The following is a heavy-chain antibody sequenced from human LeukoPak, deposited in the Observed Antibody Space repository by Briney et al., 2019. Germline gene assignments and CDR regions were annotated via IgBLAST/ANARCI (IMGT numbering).Heavy chain of an antibody. CDR3: ARGWPAANDDAFDI. CDR1: GGSISSGDYY. V-gene: IGHV4-30-4*08. CDR2: IYYSGST. Sequence: SETLSLTCTVSGGSISSGDYYWSWIRQPPGKGLEWIGYIYYSGSTYYNPSLKSRVTISVDTSKNQFSLKLSSVTAADTAVYYCARGWPAANDDAFDIWGQGTMVTVSS. J-gene: IGHJ3*02. D-gene: IGHD2-2*01.